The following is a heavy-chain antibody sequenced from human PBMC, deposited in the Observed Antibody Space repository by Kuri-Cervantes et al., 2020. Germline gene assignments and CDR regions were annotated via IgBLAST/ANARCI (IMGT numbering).Heavy chain of an antibody. V-gene: IGHV3-9*01. CDR1: GFTFDDYA. J-gene: IGHJ6*02. Sequence: GGSLRLSCAASGFTFDDYAMHWVRQAPGKGLEWVSGISWNSGSIGYADSVKGRFTISRDNAKNSLYLQMNSLRAEDTALYYCAKDRTSGSYYDVWGQRTTVTVSS. D-gene: IGHD1-26*01. CDR3: AKDRTSGSYYDV. CDR2: ISWNSGSI.